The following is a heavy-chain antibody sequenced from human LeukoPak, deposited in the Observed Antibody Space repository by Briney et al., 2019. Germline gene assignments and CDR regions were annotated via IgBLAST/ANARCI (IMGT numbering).Heavy chain of an antibody. V-gene: IGHV5-51*01. CDR2: IHPGDSDI. J-gene: IGHJ3*02. CDR3: ATGYSGGRGAFDI. Sequence: GESLKISCKGSGYRFTSYWIGWVRQMPGKGLECMGLIHPGDSDIRYSPSFQGQVTISADKSVSTSFLQWSSLKASDTAMYYCATGYSGGRGAFDIWGQGTMVTVSS. CDR1: GYRFTSYW. D-gene: IGHD6-19*01.